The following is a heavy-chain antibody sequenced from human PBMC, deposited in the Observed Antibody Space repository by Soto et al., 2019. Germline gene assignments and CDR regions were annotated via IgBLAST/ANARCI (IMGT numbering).Heavy chain of an antibody. CDR2: ISSDGSKE. Sequence: GGSLRLSCAASGVTFSSHGMHWARQAPGKGLEWVALISSDGSKEHYADSVKGRFTISRDNSKNTLYLQMNSLRAEDTAVYYCARDGGYYFDYWGQGTLVTVSS. CDR3: ARDGGYYFDY. D-gene: IGHD3-22*01. CDR1: GVTFSSHG. J-gene: IGHJ4*02. V-gene: IGHV3-30*03.